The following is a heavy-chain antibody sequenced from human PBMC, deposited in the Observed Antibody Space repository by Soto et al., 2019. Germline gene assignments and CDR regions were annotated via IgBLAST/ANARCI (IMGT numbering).Heavy chain of an antibody. D-gene: IGHD3-22*01. CDR2: MNPNSGNT. CDR1: AYTFTSYG. CDR3: ARDAGSSGYSRGMSV. Sequence: EASVKVSCKAAAYTFTSYGINWVRQATGQGLEWMGWMNPNSGNTGYAQKFQGRVTMTRNTSISTAYMELSSLRSEDTAVYYCARDAGSSGYSRGMSVWGQGTTVTVSS. J-gene: IGHJ6*02. V-gene: IGHV1-8*01.